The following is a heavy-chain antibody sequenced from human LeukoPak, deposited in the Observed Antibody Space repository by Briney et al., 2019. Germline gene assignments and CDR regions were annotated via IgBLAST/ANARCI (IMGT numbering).Heavy chain of an antibody. V-gene: IGHV1-46*01. D-gene: IGHD4-17*01. CDR3: ARGRYGDYTFDY. CDR1: GYTLTELS. Sequence: ASVKVSCKVSGYTLTELSMHWVRQAPGQGLEWMGIINPSGGSTSYAQKFQGRVTMTRDMSTSTVYMELSSLRSEDTAVYYCARGRYGDYTFDYWGQGTLVTVSS. CDR2: INPSGGST. J-gene: IGHJ4*02.